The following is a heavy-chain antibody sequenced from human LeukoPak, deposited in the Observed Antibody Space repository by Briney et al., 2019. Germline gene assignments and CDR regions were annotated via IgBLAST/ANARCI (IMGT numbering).Heavy chain of an antibody. Sequence: SETLSLTCTVSGGSISSYYWSWIRQPPGKGLEWIGYIYYSGSTNYNPSLKSRVTISVDTSKNQFSLKLSSVTAADTAVYYCARDLQISDYDFWSGLYGMDVWGQGTTVTVSS. CDR3: ARDLQISDYDFWSGLYGMDV. V-gene: IGHV4-59*01. CDR1: GGSISSYY. J-gene: IGHJ6*02. CDR2: IYYSGST. D-gene: IGHD3-3*01.